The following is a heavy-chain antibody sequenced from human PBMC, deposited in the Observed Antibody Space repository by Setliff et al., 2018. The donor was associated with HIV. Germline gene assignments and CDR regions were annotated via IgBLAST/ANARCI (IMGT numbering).Heavy chain of an antibody. CDR1: GFSISSYA. CDR3: ARDRGYPDSFNI. CDR2: ISGSSSSI. Sequence: GSLRLSCAASGFSISSYAMNWVRQAPGKGLEWVSSISGSSSSIYYIHYADSVKGRFTISRDNAKNTLYLQMNSLRAEDTAVYYCARDRGYPDSFNIWGQGTVVTVSS. V-gene: IGHV3-23*01. J-gene: IGHJ3*02. D-gene: IGHD3-10*01.